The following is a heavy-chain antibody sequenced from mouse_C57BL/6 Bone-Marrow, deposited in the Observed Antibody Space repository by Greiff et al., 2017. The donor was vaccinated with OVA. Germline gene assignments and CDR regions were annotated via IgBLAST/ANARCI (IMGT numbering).Heavy chain of an antibody. J-gene: IGHJ1*03. V-gene: IGHV5-9-1*02. CDR1: GFTFSSYA. Sequence: EVKLVEPGEGLVKPGGSLKFSCAASGFTFSSYAMSWVRQTPEKRLEWVAYISSGGDYINYADTVKGRFTISRDNSRNTRYLQMSSLKSEDTAMYYCTRDRVTTVVATPHWYFDVWGTGTTVTVSS. CDR2: ISSGGDYI. CDR3: TRDRVTTVVATPHWYFDV. D-gene: IGHD1-1*01.